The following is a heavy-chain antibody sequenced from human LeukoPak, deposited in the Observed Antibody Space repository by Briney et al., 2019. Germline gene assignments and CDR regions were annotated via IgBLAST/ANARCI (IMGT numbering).Heavy chain of an antibody. Sequence: GGSLRLSCAASGFTFSNAWMSWVRQAPGKGLDWVGRIKSKTDGGTTDYAAPVKGRFTISIDDSKNTLYLQMNSLKTEDTAVYYCTTVYSNDYYYYYMDVWGKGTTVTVSS. V-gene: IGHV3-15*01. D-gene: IGHD4-11*01. CDR1: GFTFSNAW. J-gene: IGHJ6*03. CDR3: TTVYSNDYYYYYMDV. CDR2: IKSKTDGGTT.